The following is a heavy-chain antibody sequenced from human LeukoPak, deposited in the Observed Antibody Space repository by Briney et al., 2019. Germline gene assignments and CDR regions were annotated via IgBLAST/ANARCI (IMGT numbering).Heavy chain of an antibody. J-gene: IGHJ4*02. D-gene: IGHD3-9*01. CDR2: INPNSGGT. Sequence: AAVKVSCKASGYTFTGYYMHWVRQAPGQGLEWMGWINPNSGGTNYAQKFQGRVTMTRDTSISTAYMELSRLRSDDTAVYYCARGYDILPLFDYWGQGTLVTVSS. V-gene: IGHV1-2*02. CDR3: ARGYDILPLFDY. CDR1: GYTFTGYY.